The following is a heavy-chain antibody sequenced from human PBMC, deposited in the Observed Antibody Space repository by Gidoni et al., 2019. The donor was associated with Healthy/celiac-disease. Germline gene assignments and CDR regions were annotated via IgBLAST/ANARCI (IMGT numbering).Heavy chain of an antibody. CDR1: GCPHHRSS. D-gene: IGHD3-3*01. CDR3: ARNETDFWSGYGQNDWFDP. V-gene: IGHV4-4*07. CDR2: SYTCGST. Sequence: QVPPQGSGPGPGKSSETPSLTRPFPGCPHHRSSWGWIRQPAGKGLEWIGRSYTCGSTNYNPTLKSQVTMSVDTSENQFSLKLSSVTAANTAVYYCARNETDFWSGYGQNDWFDPWGQGTLVTVSS. J-gene: IGHJ5*02.